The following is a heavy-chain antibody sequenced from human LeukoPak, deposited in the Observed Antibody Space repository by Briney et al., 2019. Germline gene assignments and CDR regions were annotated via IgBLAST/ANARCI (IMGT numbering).Heavy chain of an antibody. CDR3: TRGKGDQGWY. CDR1: GFTFGDYA. Sequence: GGSLRLSCTASGFTFGDYAMTWVRQAPGKGLEWVGFIRSNLYGGTPEYAASVKGRFTISRDDSNSIAYLEMDSLKTEDTGVYYCTRGKGDQGWYWGQGTLVTVSS. J-gene: IGHJ4*02. V-gene: IGHV3-49*04. CDR2: IRSNLYGGTP. D-gene: IGHD2-2*01.